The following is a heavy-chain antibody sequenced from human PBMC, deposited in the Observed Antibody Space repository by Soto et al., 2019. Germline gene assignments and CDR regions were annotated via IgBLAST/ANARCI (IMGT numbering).Heavy chain of an antibody. CDR1: GFTFSRYP. D-gene: IGHD3-10*01. V-gene: IGHV3-23*01. J-gene: IGHJ6*02. Sequence: EVQLLESGGGLVQPGGSLRLSCAASGFTFSRYPMGWVRQAAGKGLEWVSSLSGSGGDTYYADSVRGRFTISRDNSKNTLYLQMNSLRAEDTAVYYCAKEESGDYYYYYYGMDVWGQGTTVTVSS. CDR2: LSGSGGDT. CDR3: AKEESGDYYYYYYGMDV.